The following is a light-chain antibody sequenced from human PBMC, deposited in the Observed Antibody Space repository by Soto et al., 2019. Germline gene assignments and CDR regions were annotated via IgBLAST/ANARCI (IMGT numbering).Light chain of an antibody. Sequence: LTQPRSVSGSPGQSVTISCTGTSSDVGTYTYVSWYQQHPGKAPKLIIYDVIKRPSGVPDRFSGSKSGNTASLTISGPQAEDEADYYCCSYAGSYTHVFGTGTKVTVL. J-gene: IGLJ1*01. V-gene: IGLV2-11*01. CDR2: DVI. CDR3: CSYAGSYTHV. CDR1: SSDVGTYTY.